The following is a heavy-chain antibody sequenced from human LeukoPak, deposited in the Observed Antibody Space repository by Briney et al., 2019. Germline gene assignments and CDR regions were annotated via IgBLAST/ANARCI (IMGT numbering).Heavy chain of an antibody. D-gene: IGHD3-3*01. V-gene: IGHV1-18*01. Sequence: ASVKVSCKASGYSFVGYGITWVRQAPGQGLEWMEWFNPENGNTNYAQKLQGRVTMTTDTSTSTAYMELRSLRSDDTAVYYCARGPLYYDFWSGPLSFDPWGQGTLVTVSS. CDR2: FNPENGNT. CDR3: ARGPLYYDFWSGPLSFDP. CDR1: GYSFVGYG. J-gene: IGHJ5*02.